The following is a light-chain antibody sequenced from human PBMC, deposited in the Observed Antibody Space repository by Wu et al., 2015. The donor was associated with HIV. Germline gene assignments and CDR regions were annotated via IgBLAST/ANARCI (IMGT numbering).Light chain of an antibody. CDR1: QDIFTY. Sequence: IQLTQSPSSLSASIGDRVNITCRASQDIFTYLAWYQQTPGKAPRVLIYDASTLQSGVPSRFSGSGSGTDFTLTISCLQSEDFATYYCQQYYSYPLTFGGGTKVEIK. CDR3: QQYYSYPLT. CDR2: DAS. J-gene: IGKJ4*01. V-gene: IGKV1-13*02.